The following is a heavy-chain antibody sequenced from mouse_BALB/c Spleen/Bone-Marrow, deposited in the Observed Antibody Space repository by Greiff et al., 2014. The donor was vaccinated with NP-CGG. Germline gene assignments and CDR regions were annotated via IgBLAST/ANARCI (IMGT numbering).Heavy chain of an antibody. CDR1: GFTFSDYY. J-gene: IGHJ3*01. Sequence: EVQLQQPGGGLVKPGGSLKLSCAASGFTFSDYYMYWVRQTPEKRLEWVATISDGGGYTSYLDSVKGRFTISRDNAKNNLYLQMSSLKSEDTAMYYCLDGYYSWFAYWGQGTLVTVSA. V-gene: IGHV5-4*02. D-gene: IGHD2-3*01. CDR2: ISDGGGYT. CDR3: LDGYYSWFAY.